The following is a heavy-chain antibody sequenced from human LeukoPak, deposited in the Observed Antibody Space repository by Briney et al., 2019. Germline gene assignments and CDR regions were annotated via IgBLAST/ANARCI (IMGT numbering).Heavy chain of an antibody. CDR1: GFTFSSYG. V-gene: IGHV3-30*18. D-gene: IGHD1-1*01. CDR3: AKDFGKDWNDFSGFDY. J-gene: IGHJ4*02. Sequence: PGGSLRLSCAASGFTFSSYGMHWVRQAPGKGLEWVAVISYDGSNKYYADSVKGRFTISRDNSKNTLYLQMNSLRAEDTAVYYCAKDFGKDWNDFSGFDYWGQGTLVTVSS. CDR2: ISYDGSNK.